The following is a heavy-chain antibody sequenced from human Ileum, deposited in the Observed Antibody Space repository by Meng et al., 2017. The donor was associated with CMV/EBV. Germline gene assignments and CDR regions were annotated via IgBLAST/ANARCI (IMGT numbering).Heavy chain of an antibody. V-gene: IGHV4-4*07. CDR1: GGSISSYA. CDR2: IYTSGRT. Sequence: QVHVQHRGPWRVNPSETTPLTCTGAGGSISSYAWNWIRQPAGKGLEWIGRIYTSGRTNYNPSLKSRVTMSVDTSKNQFSLKLTSVTAADTAVYFCARDRFDPWGQGALVTVSS. CDR3: ARDRFDP. J-gene: IGHJ5*02.